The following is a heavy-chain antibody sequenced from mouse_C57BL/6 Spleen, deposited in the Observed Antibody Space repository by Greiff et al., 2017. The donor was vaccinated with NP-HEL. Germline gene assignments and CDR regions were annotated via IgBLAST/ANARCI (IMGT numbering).Heavy chain of an antibody. CDR3: TADYYDYVFAY. Sequence: EVKVEESGGGLVQPGGSMKLSCVASGFTFSNYWMNWVRQSPEKGLEWVAQIRLKSDNYATHYAESVKGRFTISRDDSKSSVYLQMNNLRAEDTGIYYCTADYYDYVFAYWGQGTLVTVSA. CDR1: GFTFSNYW. CDR2: IRLKSDNYAT. V-gene: IGHV6-3*01. J-gene: IGHJ3*01. D-gene: IGHD2-4*01.